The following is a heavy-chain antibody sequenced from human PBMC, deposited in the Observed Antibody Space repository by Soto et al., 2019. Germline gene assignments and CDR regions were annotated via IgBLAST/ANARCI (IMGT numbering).Heavy chain of an antibody. Sequence: PSETLSLTCAVSGGSISSGGYSWSWIRQPPGKGLEWIGYIYHSGSTYYNPSLKSRVTISVDRSKNQFSLKLSSVTAADTAVYYCARVVDTAMVPSWFDPWGQGTLVTVSS. CDR1: GGSISSGGYS. V-gene: IGHV4-30-2*01. D-gene: IGHD5-18*01. CDR2: IYHSGST. J-gene: IGHJ5*02. CDR3: ARVVDTAMVPSWFDP.